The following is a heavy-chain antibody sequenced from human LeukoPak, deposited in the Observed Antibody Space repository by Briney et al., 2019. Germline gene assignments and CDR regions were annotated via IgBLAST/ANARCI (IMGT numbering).Heavy chain of an antibody. CDR3: ARVRRDGYIDY. CDR2: ISSSGSTI. CDR1: GFTFSDYY. V-gene: IGHV3-11*01. J-gene: IGHJ4*02. Sequence: GGSLRLSCAASGFTFSDYYMSWIRRAPGKGLEWVSYISSSGSTIYYADSVKGRFTISRDNAKNSLYLQMHSLRAEDTAVYYCARVRRDGYIDYWGQGTLVTVSS.